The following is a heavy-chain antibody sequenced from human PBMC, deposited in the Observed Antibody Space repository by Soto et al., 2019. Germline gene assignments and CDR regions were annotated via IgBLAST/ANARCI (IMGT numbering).Heavy chain of an antibody. D-gene: IGHD2-2*01. CDR1: GLSLNNGRLG. CDR3: ALIKDCSRTDCFLASFDP. V-gene: IGHV2-26*01. Sequence: QVTLKESGPVLVKPTETLTLNCTVSGLSLNNGRLGVSWIRQPPGQALEWLAHIFSNDDTSYSTSLKSRLTISKNTSRSQVGLTMANMDPVDSATYYCALIKDCSRTDCFLASFDPWGQGTLVTVSS. J-gene: IGHJ5*02. CDR2: IFSNDDT.